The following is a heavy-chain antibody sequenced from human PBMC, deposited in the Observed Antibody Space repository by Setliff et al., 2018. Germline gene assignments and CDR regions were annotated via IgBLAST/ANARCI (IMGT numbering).Heavy chain of an antibody. CDR1: GGSISSYY. J-gene: IGHJ3*02. V-gene: IGHV4-4*08. CDR3: VRVEAGYCSSTSCYVVGAFDI. Sequence: SETLSLTCTVSGGSISSYYWSWIRQPPWKGLEWIGYIYTSGSTNYNPSLKSRGTISVDTSRNQFSLKLSSVTAADTAVYYCVRVEAGYCSSTSCYVVGAFDIWGQGTMVTVSS. D-gene: IGHD2-2*03. CDR2: IYTSGST.